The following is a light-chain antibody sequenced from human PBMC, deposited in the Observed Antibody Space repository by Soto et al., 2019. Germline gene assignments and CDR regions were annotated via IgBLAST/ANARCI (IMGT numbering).Light chain of an antibody. V-gene: IGKV3-20*01. CDR3: QQYDTSPTT. Sequence: EIVLTQSPGTLSSSPGERATLSCRASQSVSSSYLAWFQQKPGQAPRLLIYGASSRATGIPDRFSGSGSGTDFTLTISRLEPEDFAVYYCQQYDTSPTTFGQGTKVEIK. J-gene: IGKJ1*01. CDR1: QSVSSSY. CDR2: GAS.